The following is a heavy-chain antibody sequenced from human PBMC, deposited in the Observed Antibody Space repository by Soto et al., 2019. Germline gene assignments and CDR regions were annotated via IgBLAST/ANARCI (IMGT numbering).Heavy chain of an antibody. V-gene: IGHV3-30-3*01. CDR1: GFTFSSYA. CDR3: AREKDTAMVSDYYYYYGMDV. Sequence: LRLSCAASGFTFSSYAMHWVRQAPGKGLEWVAVISYDGSNKYYADSVKGRFTISRDNSKNTLYLQMNSLRAEDTAVYYCAREKDTAMVSDYYYYYGMDVWGQGTTVTVSS. J-gene: IGHJ6*02. D-gene: IGHD5-18*01. CDR2: ISYDGSNK.